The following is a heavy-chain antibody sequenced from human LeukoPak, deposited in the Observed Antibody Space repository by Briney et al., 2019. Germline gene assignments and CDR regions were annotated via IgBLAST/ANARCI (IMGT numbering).Heavy chain of an antibody. V-gene: IGHV3-23*01. CDR1: GFTFSSYA. D-gene: IGHD3-10*01. J-gene: IGHJ4*02. Sequence: GGSLRLSCAASGFTFSSYAMSWLRQAPGKELEGVSAISGSGGSKYYADSVKGRFTISRDNSKDTLYLQMNSLRAEDTAVYYCAKDRSASMVRGVNSNDYWGQGTLVTVSS. CDR2: ISGSGGSK. CDR3: AKDRSASMVRGVNSNDY.